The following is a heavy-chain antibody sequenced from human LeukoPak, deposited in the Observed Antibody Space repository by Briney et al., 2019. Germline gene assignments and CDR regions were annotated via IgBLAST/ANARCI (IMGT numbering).Heavy chain of an antibody. Sequence: VGSLRLSCAASGFTFSNYAMSWVRQAPGKGLEWVSTITGSGTGTYYADSVRGRFTISRDNSKNTLYLQMNSLRAEDTAIYYCAKDDFRWAFDYWGQGTLVTVSS. V-gene: IGHV3-23*01. J-gene: IGHJ4*02. D-gene: IGHD3/OR15-3a*01. CDR3: AKDDFRWAFDY. CDR1: GFTFSNYA. CDR2: ITGSGTGT.